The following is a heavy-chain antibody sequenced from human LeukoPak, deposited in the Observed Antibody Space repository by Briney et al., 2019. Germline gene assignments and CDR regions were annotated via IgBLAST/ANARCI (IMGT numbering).Heavy chain of an antibody. V-gene: IGHV1-18*01. Sequence: GASVTVSCKASGYTFTSYGISWVGQAPGQGLEWMGWISAYNGNANYAQKLQGRVTMTTDTSTSTAYMELRILRSDDTAVYYCAMVLRYFDWLPLGYYYGMDVWGQGTRVTVSS. CDR1: GYTFTSYG. CDR2: ISAYNGNA. J-gene: IGHJ6*02. D-gene: IGHD3-9*01. CDR3: AMVLRYFDWLPLGYYYGMDV.